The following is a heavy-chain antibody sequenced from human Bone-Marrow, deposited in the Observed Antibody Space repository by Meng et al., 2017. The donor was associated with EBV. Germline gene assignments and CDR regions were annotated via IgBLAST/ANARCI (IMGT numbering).Heavy chain of an antibody. CDR3: ARDVPVAAMRLWDY. J-gene: IGHJ4*02. D-gene: IGHD2-2*01. V-gene: IGHV1-18*01. Sequence: QVQLVQSGAEVXXXXXSVKVSCKTSGYTFTTYDIHWVRQAPGQGLEWMGWLSHYAQKLQGRVTMTTDTSTSTAYLELRSLRSDDTAMYYCARDVPVAAMRLWDYWGQGTLVTVSS. CDR1: GYTFTTYD. CDR2: LS.